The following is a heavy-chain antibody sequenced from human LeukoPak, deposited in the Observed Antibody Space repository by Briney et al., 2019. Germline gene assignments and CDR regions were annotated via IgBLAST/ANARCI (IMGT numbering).Heavy chain of an antibody. Sequence: GGSLRLSCAASGFTFSSYTMTWVRQAPGKGLEWASSISSGSSYIYYADSVKGRFTISRDNAKNSLYLQMNSLRAEDTAVYYCGSRGITGTTVDYWGQGTLVTVSS. CDR1: GFTFSSYT. V-gene: IGHV3-21*01. J-gene: IGHJ4*02. CDR2: ISSGSSYI. CDR3: GSRGITGTTVDY. D-gene: IGHD1-20*01.